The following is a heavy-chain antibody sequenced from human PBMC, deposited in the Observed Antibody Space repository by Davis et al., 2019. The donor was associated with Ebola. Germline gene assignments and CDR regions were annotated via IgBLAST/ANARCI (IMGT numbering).Heavy chain of an antibody. J-gene: IGHJ6*02. CDR2: INPSGGST. CDR3: ATLRATVTTNYYYYGMDV. Sequence: ASVKVSCKASGYTFTSYYMHWVRQAPGQGLEWMGIINPSGGSTIYAQKFRGRVTMTEDTSTDTAYMELSSLRSEDTAVYYCATLRATVTTNYYYYGMDVWGQGTTVTVSS. CDR1: GYTFTSYY. V-gene: IGHV1-46*01. D-gene: IGHD4-11*01.